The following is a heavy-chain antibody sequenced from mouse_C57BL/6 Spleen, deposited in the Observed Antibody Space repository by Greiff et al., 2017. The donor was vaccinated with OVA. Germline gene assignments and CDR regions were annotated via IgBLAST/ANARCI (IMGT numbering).Heavy chain of an antibody. D-gene: IGHD2-4*01. CDR3: AKSTMINSHWYFDV. Sequence: EVQLQQSGPELVKPGASVKISCKASGYTFTDYYMNWVKQSHGKSLEWIGDINPNNGGTSYNQKFKGKATLTVDKSSSTAYMELRSLTSEDSAVYYCAKSTMINSHWYFDVWGTGTTVTVSS. J-gene: IGHJ1*03. V-gene: IGHV1-26*01. CDR1: GYTFTDYY. CDR2: INPNNGGT.